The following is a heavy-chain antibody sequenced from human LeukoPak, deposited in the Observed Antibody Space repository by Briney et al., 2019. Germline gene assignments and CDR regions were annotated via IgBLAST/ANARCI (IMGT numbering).Heavy chain of an antibody. Sequence: GGSLRLSCAASGFTFSSYAMSWVRQAPGKGLEWVSAISGSGGSTYYADSVKGRFTISRDNSKNTLYLQMNSLRAEDTAVYCCAKGWQRSRYQLLQGYYFDYWGQGTLVTVSS. CDR3: AKGWQRSRYQLLQGYYFDY. CDR2: ISGSGGST. J-gene: IGHJ4*02. D-gene: IGHD2-2*01. CDR1: GFTFSSYA. V-gene: IGHV3-23*01.